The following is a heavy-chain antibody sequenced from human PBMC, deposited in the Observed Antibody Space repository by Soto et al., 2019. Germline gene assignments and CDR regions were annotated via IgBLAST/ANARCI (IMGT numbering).Heavy chain of an antibody. CDR2: IYQSGVT. Sequence: SETLSLTCYMSGDSYSISTYSWSWIRQPPGKALQWIGFIYQSGVTSYSPSLASRVSISLDRSNNQCSLKLKSVTAADTAVYFCAGMPYTSGLRFDPWGPGTLVTVSS. CDR3: AGMPYTSGLRFDP. J-gene: IGHJ5*02. D-gene: IGHD6-19*01. CDR1: GDSYSISTYS. V-gene: IGHV4-30-2*01.